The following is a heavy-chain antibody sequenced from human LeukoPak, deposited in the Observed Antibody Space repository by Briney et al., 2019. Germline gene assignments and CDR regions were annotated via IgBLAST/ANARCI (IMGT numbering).Heavy chain of an antibody. CDR1: GYTLTELS. V-gene: IGHV1-24*01. Sequence: ASVKVSCKVSGYTLTELSMHWVRQAPGKGLEWMGGFDPEDGETIYAQKFQGRVTMTEDTSTDTAYMELSSLRSEDTAVYYCATLGTYYYYGAFDIWGQGTMVTVSS. J-gene: IGHJ3*02. D-gene: IGHD3-10*01. CDR2: FDPEDGET. CDR3: ATLGTYYYYGAFDI.